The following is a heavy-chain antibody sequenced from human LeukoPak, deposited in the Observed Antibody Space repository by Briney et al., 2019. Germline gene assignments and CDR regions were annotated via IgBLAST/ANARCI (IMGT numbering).Heavy chain of an antibody. V-gene: IGHV1-3*01. Sequence: ASVKVSCKASGYTFTSYAMHWVRQAPGQRLEWMGWINAGNGNTKYSQKFQGRVTITRDTSASTAYMELSSLRSEDTAVYYCARDAFSSSWSSGHFQHWGQGTLVTVSS. D-gene: IGHD6-13*01. CDR3: ARDAFSSSWSSGHFQH. CDR1: GYTFTSYA. CDR2: INAGNGNT. J-gene: IGHJ1*01.